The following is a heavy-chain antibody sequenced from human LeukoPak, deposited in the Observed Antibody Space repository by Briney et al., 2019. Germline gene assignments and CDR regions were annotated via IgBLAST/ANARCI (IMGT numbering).Heavy chain of an antibody. CDR1: GFSFSNYA. V-gene: IGHV3-23*01. Sequence: GGSLRLSCLASGFSFSNYAMSWVRQAPGKGLEWVSKAGSSSSLYGYAVKGRVSVSRDTSKNTLYLQMNSPRADDTAVYYCAKQRGALRENYYMDVWGKGTTVTVSS. CDR2: AGSSSS. J-gene: IGHJ6*03. CDR3: AKQRGALRENYYMDV.